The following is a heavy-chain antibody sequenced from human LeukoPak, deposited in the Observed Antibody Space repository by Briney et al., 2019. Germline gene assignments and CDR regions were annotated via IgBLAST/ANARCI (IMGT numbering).Heavy chain of an antibody. CDR2: INAGNGNT. Sequence: ASVKVSCKASGYTFTSYAMHRVRQAPGQRLEWMGWINAGNGNTKYSQKFQGRVTITRDTSASTAYMELSSLRSEDTAVYYCARGASGSAYFVDYWGQGTLVTVSS. J-gene: IGHJ4*02. V-gene: IGHV1-3*01. D-gene: IGHD1-26*01. CDR1: GYTFTSYA. CDR3: ARGASGSAYFVDY.